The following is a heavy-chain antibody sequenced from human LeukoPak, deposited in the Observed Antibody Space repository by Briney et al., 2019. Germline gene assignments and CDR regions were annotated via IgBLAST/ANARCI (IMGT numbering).Heavy chain of an antibody. CDR1: GYTVTAHY. V-gene: IGHV1-2*02. J-gene: IGHJ2*01. CDR2: IDPNSGGT. D-gene: IGHD3-10*01. Sequence: ASVKVSYRASGYTVTAHYIHWVRQAPGQGLEWMGWIDPNSGGTDYSQKFLGSVTMTGDTSINTAFMELSRLRSDDTAIYYCARGRGTTMVRGVITNYFDLWGRGSLVTVSS. CDR3: ARGRGTTMVRGVITNYFDL.